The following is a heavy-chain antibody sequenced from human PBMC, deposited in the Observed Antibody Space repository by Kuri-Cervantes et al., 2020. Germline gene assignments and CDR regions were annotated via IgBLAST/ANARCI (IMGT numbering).Heavy chain of an antibody. Sequence: GESLKISCAASGFTFSSYAMHWVRQAPGKGLEWVAIISYDGANKYYADSVKGRFTISRDNSKNTLSLQADSLRGDDTAVYYCARGGLGRELDYWGQGTLVTVSS. D-gene: IGHD1-1*01. V-gene: IGHV3-30-3*01. CDR2: ISYDGANK. CDR1: GFTFSSYA. J-gene: IGHJ4*02. CDR3: ARGGLGRELDY.